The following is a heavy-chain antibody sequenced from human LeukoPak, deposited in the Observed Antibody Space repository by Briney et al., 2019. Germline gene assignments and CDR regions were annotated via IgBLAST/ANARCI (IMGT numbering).Heavy chain of an antibody. CDR1: EFDFFSYG. D-gene: IGHD2-21*02. CDR3: ARELPREVTLDY. CDR2: IFTVGSTT. J-gene: IGHJ4*01. V-gene: IGHV3-74*03. Sequence: GWSLRLSCVASEFDFFSYGMQWVRQAPGKGLVWVARIFTVGSTTTYADSVKGRFTISRDNAKNTLYLEMKSLRVEDTAVYYCARELPREVTLDYWGQGTLVTVSP.